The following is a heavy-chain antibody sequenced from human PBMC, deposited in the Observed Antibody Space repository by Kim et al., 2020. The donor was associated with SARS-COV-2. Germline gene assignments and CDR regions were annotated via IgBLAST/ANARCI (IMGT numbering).Heavy chain of an antibody. V-gene: IGHV3-7*03. CDR3: ARGWMYSDL. Sequence: GGSLRLSCAGSGFTFSNYWMAWVRQAPGKGLEWVAHIKQDGSETYYVDSVKGRFTISRDNAKNSLYLQMNSLRAEDTALYNCARGWMYSDLWGRGTLVTVSS. CDR2: IKQDGSET. CDR1: GFTFSNYW. D-gene: IGHD6-19*01. J-gene: IGHJ2*01.